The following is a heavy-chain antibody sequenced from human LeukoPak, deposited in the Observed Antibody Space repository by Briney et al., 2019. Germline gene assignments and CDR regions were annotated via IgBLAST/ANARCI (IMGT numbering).Heavy chain of an antibody. V-gene: IGHV3-30*18. Sequence: PGRSLRLSCAASGLTFSSYGMHWVRQAPGKGLEWVAVISYDGSNKYYADSVKGRFTISRDNSKNTLYLQMNSLRAEDTAVYYCAKDLSRLQEYYYGMDVWGQGTTVTVSS. CDR1: GLTFSSYG. J-gene: IGHJ6*02. CDR3: AKDLSRLQEYYYGMDV. D-gene: IGHD4-11*01. CDR2: ISYDGSNK.